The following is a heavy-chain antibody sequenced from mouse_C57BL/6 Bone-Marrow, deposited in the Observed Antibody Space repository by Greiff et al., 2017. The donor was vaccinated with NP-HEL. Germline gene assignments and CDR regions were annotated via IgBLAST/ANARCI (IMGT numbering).Heavy chain of an antibody. CDR3: ARDRGYGSTPYYFDY. J-gene: IGHJ2*01. CDR2: ISYDGSN. D-gene: IGHD1-1*01. V-gene: IGHV3-6*01. CDR1: GYSITSGYY. Sequence: EVQLQESGPGLVKPSQSLSLTCSVTGYSITSGYYWNWIRQFPGNKLEWMGYISYDGSNNYNPSLKNRISITRDTSKNQFFLKLNSVTTEDTATYYCARDRGYGSTPYYFDYWGQGTTLTVSS.